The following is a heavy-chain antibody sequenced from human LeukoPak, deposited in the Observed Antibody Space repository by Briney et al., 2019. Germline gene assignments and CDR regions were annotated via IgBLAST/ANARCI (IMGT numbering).Heavy chain of an antibody. J-gene: IGHJ6*02. CDR3: ARAVGSSWYDYYYGMDV. V-gene: IGHV4-59*01. CDR2: IYYSGST. D-gene: IGHD6-13*01. CDR1: GGSISSYY. Sequence: SETLSLTCTVSGGSISSYYWSWIRQPPGKGLEWIGYIYYSGSTNYNPSLKSRVTISVDTSKNQFSLRLSSVTAADTAVYYCARAVGSSWYDYYYGMDVWGQGTTVTVSS.